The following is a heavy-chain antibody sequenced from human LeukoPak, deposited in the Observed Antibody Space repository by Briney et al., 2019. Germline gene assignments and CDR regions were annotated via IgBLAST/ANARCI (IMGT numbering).Heavy chain of an antibody. D-gene: IGHD3-16*01. J-gene: IGHJ4*02. CDR3: ARDGTPEYDHIWGRPQLY. CDR1: GYTFTGYY. CDR2: INPSGGST. Sequence: ASVKVSCKASGYTFTGYYMHWVRQAPGQGLEWMGRINPSGGSTRYAQKFQGRVTMTRDTSTSTVYMELKSLRSEDTAIYYCARDGTPEYDHIWGRPQLYWGQGTLVIVSS. V-gene: IGHV1-46*01.